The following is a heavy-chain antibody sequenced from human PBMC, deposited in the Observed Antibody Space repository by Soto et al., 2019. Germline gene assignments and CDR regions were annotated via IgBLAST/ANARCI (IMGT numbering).Heavy chain of an antibody. D-gene: IGHD3-16*01. J-gene: IGHJ6*02. V-gene: IGHV3-48*01. Sequence: EVQLMESGGGLVRPGGSLRLSCAASGFSVSGYSMNWVRQAPGKGLEWISYIRGSSGTTIYADSVRGRFTISRDNANNSLYLQMNSLRAEDTAVYYCARVGQYYGMDVWGQGTTVTVSS. CDR2: IRGSSGTT. CDR3: ARVGQYYGMDV. CDR1: GFSVSGYS.